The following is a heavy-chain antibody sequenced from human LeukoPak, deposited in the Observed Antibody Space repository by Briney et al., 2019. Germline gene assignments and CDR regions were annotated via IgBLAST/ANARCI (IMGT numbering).Heavy chain of an antibody. CDR2: ISYARSNN. D-gene: IGHD3-10*01. CDR3: ARAAHTTYVLGRYYYYAMDV. V-gene: IGHV3-30-3*01. Sequence: GGSLRLSCAASGFTFSSYTMDWVRQAPGKGLEWVAHISYARSNNYYADSVKGRFTISSDNPKNTLYLQMDSLRAEDTAVYYCARAAHTTYVLGRYYYYAMDVWGQGTTVTVSS. CDR1: GFTFSSYT. J-gene: IGHJ6*02.